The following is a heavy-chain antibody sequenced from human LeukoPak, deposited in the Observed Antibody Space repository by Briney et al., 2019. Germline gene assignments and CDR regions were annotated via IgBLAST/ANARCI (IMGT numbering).Heavy chain of an antibody. Sequence: PSETLSLTCAVSGYSISSGYYWGWIRPPPGKGLEWIGSIYHSGSTYYNPSLKSRVTISVDTSKNQFSLKLSSVTAADTAVYYCALRPPESSSGLDYWGQGTLVTVSS. CDR3: ALRPPESSSGLDY. CDR2: IYHSGST. CDR1: GYSISSGYY. D-gene: IGHD3-10*01. J-gene: IGHJ4*02. V-gene: IGHV4-38-2*01.